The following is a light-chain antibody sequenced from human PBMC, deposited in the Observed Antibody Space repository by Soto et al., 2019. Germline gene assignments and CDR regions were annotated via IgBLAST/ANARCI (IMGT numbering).Light chain of an antibody. CDR2: EVS. CDR3: SSYTTTSTQV. J-gene: IGLJ2*01. CDR1: SSDVGGYDY. Sequence: QSVLTQPASVSGSPGQSITLSCTGTSSDVGGYDYVSWYQHHPGKAPKLMIYEVSNRPSGISNRFSGSKSGNTASLTISGFQAEDEADYYCSSYTTTSTQVFGGGTKVTVL. V-gene: IGLV2-14*01.